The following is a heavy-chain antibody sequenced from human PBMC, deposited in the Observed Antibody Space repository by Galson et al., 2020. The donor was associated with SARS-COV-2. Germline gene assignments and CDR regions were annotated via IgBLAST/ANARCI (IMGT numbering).Heavy chain of an antibody. CDR3: TTGLGDAWELSAY. CDR2: INHSGRN. J-gene: IGHJ4*02. D-gene: IGHD3-16*02. V-gene: IGHV4-34*01. CDR1: GTSFSNIY. Sequence: SETLSLTCGVYGTSFSNIYWSWTRQPPGKGLEWIGEINHSGRNNYNPSLASRVSISVDTSKTQLSLKLSSVTAADTAVYYCTTGLGDAWELSAYWGQGALVTVSS.